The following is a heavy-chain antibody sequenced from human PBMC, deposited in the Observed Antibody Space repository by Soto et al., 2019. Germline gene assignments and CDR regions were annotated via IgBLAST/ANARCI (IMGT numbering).Heavy chain of an antibody. CDR2: IYYSGST. Sequence: QVQLQESGPGLVKPSETLSLTCTVSGGSISSYYWSWIRQPPGKGLEWIGYIYYSGSTKYNPSLKSRVTISVDTSKNQFSLKLSSVTAADTAVYYCARHGAAGIDYWGQGTLVTVSS. D-gene: IGHD6-13*01. CDR1: GGSISSYY. CDR3: ARHGAAGIDY. V-gene: IGHV4-59*08. J-gene: IGHJ4*02.